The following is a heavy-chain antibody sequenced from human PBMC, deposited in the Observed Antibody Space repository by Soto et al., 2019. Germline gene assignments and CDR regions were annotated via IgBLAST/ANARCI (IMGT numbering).Heavy chain of an antibody. V-gene: IGHV3-23*01. Sequence: GSLRRSCAASGFSFGSYALSWVRQAPGKGLEWVSTISGSDGKTFYADSVKGRFSISRDTSQSTLYLQMNSLRADDTAMYYCARWSYLDYWGQGTRVTVSS. CDR2: ISGSDGKT. D-gene: IGHD3-3*01. CDR3: ARWSYLDY. CDR1: GFSFGSYA. J-gene: IGHJ4*02.